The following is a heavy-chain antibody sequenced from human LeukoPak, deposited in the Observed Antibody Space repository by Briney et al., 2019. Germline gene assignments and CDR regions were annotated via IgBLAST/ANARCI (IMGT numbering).Heavy chain of an antibody. J-gene: IGHJ4*02. D-gene: IGHD5-18*01. Sequence: ASVKVSCKASGYTFTGYYMHWVRQAPGQGLEWMGIINPSGGSTSYAQKFQGRVTMTRDMSTSTVYMELSSLRSEDTATYYCARDLGWLQLCFGGQGTLVTVSS. CDR3: ARDLGWLQLCF. CDR2: INPSGGST. CDR1: GYTFTGYY. V-gene: IGHV1-46*01.